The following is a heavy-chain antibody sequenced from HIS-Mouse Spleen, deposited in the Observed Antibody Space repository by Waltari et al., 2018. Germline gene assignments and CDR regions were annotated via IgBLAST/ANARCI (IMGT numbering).Heavy chain of an antibody. CDR1: GGSISSSSYY. Sequence: QLQLQESGPGLVKPSETLSLTCTVSGGSISSSSYYWGWIRQPPGKGLEWCGRIYYSGSTYYNPSRKSRVTISVDTSKNQFSLKLSSVTAADTAVYYCAREIPYSSSWYDWYFDLWGRGTLVTVSS. J-gene: IGHJ2*01. CDR2: IYYSGST. D-gene: IGHD6-13*01. V-gene: IGHV4-39*07. CDR3: AREIPYSSSWYDWYFDL.